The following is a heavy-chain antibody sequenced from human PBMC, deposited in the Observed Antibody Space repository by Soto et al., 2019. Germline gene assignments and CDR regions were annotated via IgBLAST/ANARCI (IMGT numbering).Heavy chain of an antibody. CDR3: SVSIFGVVHY. CDR2: FSPDGST. D-gene: IGHD3-3*01. Sequence: GGSLRLSCAASGFSLRSQWMHWIRQAPGKGLEWASRFSPDGSTAYADSVKGRFTISRDNAKNTVYLQMSSLRVEDTAIYYCSVSIFGVVHYWGQGTRVTVSS. CDR1: GFSLRSQW. V-gene: IGHV3-74*03. J-gene: IGHJ4*02.